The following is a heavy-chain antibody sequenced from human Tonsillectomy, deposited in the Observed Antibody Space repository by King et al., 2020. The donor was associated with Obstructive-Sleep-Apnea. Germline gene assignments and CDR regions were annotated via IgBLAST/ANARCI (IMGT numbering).Heavy chain of an antibody. CDR1: GFTFSSYA. J-gene: IGHJ6*02. CDR2: ISYDGSNK. CDR3: ARDPRKDDDYVWGSYYYYGMDV. D-gene: IGHD3-16*01. V-gene: IGHV3-30-3*01. Sequence: VQLVESGGGVVQPGRSLRLSCAASGFTFSSYAMHWVRQAPGKGLEWVAVISYDGSNKYYADSVKGRFTISRDNSKNTLYLQMNSLRGEDTAVYYCARDPRKDDDYVWGSYYYYGMDVWGQGTTVTVSS.